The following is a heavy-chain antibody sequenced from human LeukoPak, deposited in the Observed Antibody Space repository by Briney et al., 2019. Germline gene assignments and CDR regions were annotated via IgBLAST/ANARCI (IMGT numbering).Heavy chain of an antibody. D-gene: IGHD3-10*01. V-gene: IGHV1-69*01. Sequence: SVKVSCKASGGTFSSYAISWVRQAPGQGLEWMGGIIPIFGTANYAQKFQGRVTITADESTSTAYMELSSLRSEDTAVYYCARKGAYNYYGSGSYVYWGQGTLVTVSS. CDR1: GGTFSSYA. J-gene: IGHJ4*02. CDR3: ARKGAYNYYGSGSYVY. CDR2: IIPIFGTA.